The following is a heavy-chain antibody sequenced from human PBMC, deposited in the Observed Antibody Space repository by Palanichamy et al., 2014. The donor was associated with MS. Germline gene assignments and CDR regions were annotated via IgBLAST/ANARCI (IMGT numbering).Heavy chain of an antibody. Sequence: QVQAEGVGPRTGEASGDPVPHLRCLWFLRQLWLLLGLDPAVPREGLEWIATVYHSGSTYFNPSLKSRLSASVDTSKNEFSLELRSVTAADSAVYYCGRLGQWLILEVGYFDSWGQGILVTVSS. CDR3: GRLGQWLILEVGYFDS. D-gene: IGHD6-19*01. J-gene: IGHJ4*02. CDR1: FLRQLWLL. V-gene: IGHV4-38-2*01. CDR2: VYHSGST.